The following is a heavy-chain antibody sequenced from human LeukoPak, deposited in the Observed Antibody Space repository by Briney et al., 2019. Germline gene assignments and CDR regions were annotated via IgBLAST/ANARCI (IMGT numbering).Heavy chain of an antibody. D-gene: IGHD1-26*01. Sequence: ASMKVSCKTSGYTFTDYSIHWVRQAPGQGLEWMGWINPKSGVTRSAQTFQGRVTMTTDTSISTVYMELSRLRSDDTAIYYCARDNSVGDNAWWLDPWGQGTLVTVSS. V-gene: IGHV1-2*02. J-gene: IGHJ5*02. CDR3: ARDNSVGDNAWWLDP. CDR2: INPKSGVT. CDR1: GYTFTDYS.